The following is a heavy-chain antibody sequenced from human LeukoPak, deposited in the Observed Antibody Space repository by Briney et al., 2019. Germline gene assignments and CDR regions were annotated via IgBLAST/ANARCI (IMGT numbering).Heavy chain of an antibody. CDR1: GFTFSIYA. D-gene: IGHD5-12*01. Sequence: GGSLRLSCAASGFTFSIYAMNWVRQAPGKGLEWVSAVSGSGGGTYYADSVKGRFTISRDNSKNTLYLQMNSLRAEDTAVYYCARDGYSGYVVWGQGTLVTVSS. CDR2: VSGSGGGT. CDR3: ARDGYSGYVV. J-gene: IGHJ4*02. V-gene: IGHV3-23*01.